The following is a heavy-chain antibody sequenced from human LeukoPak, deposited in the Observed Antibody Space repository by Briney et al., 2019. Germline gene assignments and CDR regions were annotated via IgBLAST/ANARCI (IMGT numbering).Heavy chain of an antibody. CDR1: GFTFSSYE. CDR3: AELGITMIGGV. J-gene: IGHJ6*04. V-gene: IGHV3-48*03. D-gene: IGHD3-10*02. CDR2: MSSSGSTI. Sequence: PGGSLRLSCAASGFTFSSYEMNWVRQAPGRGLEWVSYMSSSGSTIYHADSVKGRFTISRDNAKNSLYLQMNSLRAEYTAVYYCAELGITMIGGVWGKGTTVTISS.